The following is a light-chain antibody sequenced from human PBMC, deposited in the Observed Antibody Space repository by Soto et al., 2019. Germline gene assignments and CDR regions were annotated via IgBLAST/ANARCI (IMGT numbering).Light chain of an antibody. CDR3: QQYNSYWT. Sequence: IQMTQSPSTLSASVGDSVTITCRASQNIRNWLAWYQQKPGKAPKLLIYAASSLQSGVPSRFSGSGSGTEFTLTISSLQPDDFATYYCQQYNSYWTFGQGTKVDI. J-gene: IGKJ1*01. CDR1: QNIRNW. CDR2: AAS. V-gene: IGKV1-5*01.